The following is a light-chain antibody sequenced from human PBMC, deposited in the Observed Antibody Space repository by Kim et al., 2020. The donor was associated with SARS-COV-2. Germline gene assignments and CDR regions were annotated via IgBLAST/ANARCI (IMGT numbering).Light chain of an antibody. Sequence: DIVMTQSPDSLAVSLGARATINCKSSQSILYSSNNKNYVAWYQQKPGQPPKLLIYWASTRESGVPDRFSGSGSGTDFTLTISSLQAEDVAVYYCHQYYSIPPYTFGGGTKVDIK. J-gene: IGKJ4*01. CDR1: QSILYSSNNKNY. CDR3: HQYYSIPPYT. CDR2: WAS. V-gene: IGKV4-1*01.